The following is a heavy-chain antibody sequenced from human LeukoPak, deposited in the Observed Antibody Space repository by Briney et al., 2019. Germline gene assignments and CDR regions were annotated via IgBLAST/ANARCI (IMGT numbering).Heavy chain of an antibody. Sequence: PSETLSLTCTVSGGSISSSSYYWGWVRQPPGKGLEWIGSIYYSGSTYYNPSLKSRVTISVDTSKNQFSLKLSSVTAADTAVYYCARQGGRAYYYGSGSYGSPYYFDYWGQGTLVTVSS. CDR3: ARQGGRAYYYGSGSYGSPYYFDY. CDR1: GGSISSSSYY. D-gene: IGHD3-10*01. CDR2: IYYSGST. J-gene: IGHJ4*02. V-gene: IGHV4-39*01.